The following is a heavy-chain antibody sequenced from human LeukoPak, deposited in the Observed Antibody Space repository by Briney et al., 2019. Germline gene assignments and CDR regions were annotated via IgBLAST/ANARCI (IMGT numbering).Heavy chain of an antibody. CDR3: ARVRRRGLLWFGELSHGYYFDY. Sequence: ASVKLSCKASGYTFTGYYMHWVRQAPGQGLEWMGWINPNSGGTNYAQKFQGRVTMTRDTSISTAYMELSRLRSDDTAVYYCARVRRRGLLWFGELSHGYYFDYWGQGTLVTVSS. D-gene: IGHD3-10*01. J-gene: IGHJ4*02. CDR1: GYTFTGYY. CDR2: INPNSGGT. V-gene: IGHV1-2*02.